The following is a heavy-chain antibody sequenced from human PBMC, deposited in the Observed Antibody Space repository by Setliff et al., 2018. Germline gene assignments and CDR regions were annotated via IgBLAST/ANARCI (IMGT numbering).Heavy chain of an antibody. D-gene: IGHD6-6*01. J-gene: IGHJ4*02. CDR1: GFTLSSYT. V-gene: IGHV3-48*04. CDR3: AKRGHYSSSDGLSFDF. CDR2: ISSGGSST. Sequence: LRLSCAASGFTLSSYTMNWVRQAPGKGLEWVSYISSGGSSTYYADSVKGRFTISRDNAKKSLYLQMNSLRAEDTAMYYCAKRGHYSSSDGLSFDFWGQGTQVTVSS.